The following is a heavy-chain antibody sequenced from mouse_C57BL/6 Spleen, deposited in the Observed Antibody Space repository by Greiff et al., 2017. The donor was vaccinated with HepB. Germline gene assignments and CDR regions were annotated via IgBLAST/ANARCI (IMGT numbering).Heavy chain of an antibody. CDR2: IYPGSGST. CDR3: ARVAEKGGDFDY. J-gene: IGHJ2*01. V-gene: IGHV1-55*01. CDR1: GYTFTSYW. Sequence: QVQLQQPGAELVKPGASVKMSCKASGYTFTSYWITWVKQRPGQGLEWIGDIYPGSGSTNYNEKFKSKATLTVDTSSSTAYMQLSSLTSDDSAVYYFARVAEKGGDFDYWGQGTTLTVSS.